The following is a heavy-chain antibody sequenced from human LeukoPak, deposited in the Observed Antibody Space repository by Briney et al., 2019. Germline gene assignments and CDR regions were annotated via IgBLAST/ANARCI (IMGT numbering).Heavy chain of an antibody. Sequence: GESLKISCKGSGYSFASQWIGWVRQMPGKGLEWMGIIYPADSDTKYSPSFQGQVTISADKSISTAYLQWSSLKASDTAIYYCARWMFYYGSGVFHYHGMDVWGQGTTVTVSS. CDR1: GYSFASQW. J-gene: IGHJ6*02. D-gene: IGHD3-10*01. V-gene: IGHV5-51*01. CDR3: ARWMFYYGSGVFHYHGMDV. CDR2: IYPADSDT.